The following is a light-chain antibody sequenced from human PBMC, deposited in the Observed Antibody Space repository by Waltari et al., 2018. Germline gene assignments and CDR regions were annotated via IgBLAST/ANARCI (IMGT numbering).Light chain of an antibody. CDR1: SRDIGGYNY. Sequence: QSALTQPASVSGSPGQSITISCPGTSRDIGGYNYVSWYQQVPGKAPKLTIYDVSNRPSGVSSRFSGSKSGNTASLTISGLQAEDEADYFCSSYIDSSTLELFGGGTSLTVL. V-gene: IGLV2-14*03. J-gene: IGLJ2*01. CDR2: DVS. CDR3: SSYIDSSTLEL.